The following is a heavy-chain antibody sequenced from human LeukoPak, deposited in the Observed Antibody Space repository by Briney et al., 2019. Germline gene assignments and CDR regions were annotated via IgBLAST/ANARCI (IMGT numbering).Heavy chain of an antibody. J-gene: IGHJ4*02. Sequence: GGSLRLSCAASGFTFSSYSMNRVRQAPGKGLEWVSSISSSSSYIYYADSVKGRFTISRDNAKNSLYLQMNSLRAEDTAVYYCAREVATTGFDYWGQGTLVTVSS. CDR3: AREVATTGFDY. D-gene: IGHD5-12*01. CDR2: ISSSSSYI. CDR1: GFTFSSYS. V-gene: IGHV3-21*01.